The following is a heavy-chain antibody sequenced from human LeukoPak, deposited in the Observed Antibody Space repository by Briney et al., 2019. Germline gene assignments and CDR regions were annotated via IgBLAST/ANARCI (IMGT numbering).Heavy chain of an antibody. CDR2: ISSSSSYI. Sequence: GGSLRPSCAASGFTFSSYAMSWVRQAPGKGLEWVSSISSSSSYIYYADSVKGRFTISRDNAKNTLYLQMNSLRAEDTAVYHCAKDRDILTGYYPDYWGQGTLVTVPS. CDR3: AKDRDILTGYYPDY. J-gene: IGHJ4*02. V-gene: IGHV3-21*01. CDR1: GFTFSSYA. D-gene: IGHD3-9*01.